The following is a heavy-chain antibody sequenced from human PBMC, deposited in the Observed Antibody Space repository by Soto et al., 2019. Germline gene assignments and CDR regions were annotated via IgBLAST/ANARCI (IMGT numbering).Heavy chain of an antibody. CDR3: ARGPITMIGYYFDY. V-gene: IGHV1-3*05. Sequence: QVQLVQSGAEEKKPGASVKVSCKASGYTFTTYAMHWVCQAPGQRLEWMGWINAGNGNTKYSQKFQGRVTITRDTSASTAYMELSSLRSEDTAVYYCARGPITMIGYYFDYWGQGTLVTVSS. J-gene: IGHJ4*02. CDR1: GYTFTTYA. CDR2: INAGNGNT. D-gene: IGHD3-10*02.